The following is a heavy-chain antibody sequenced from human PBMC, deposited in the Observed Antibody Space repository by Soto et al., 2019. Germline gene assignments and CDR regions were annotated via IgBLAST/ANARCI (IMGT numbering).Heavy chain of an antibody. D-gene: IGHD3-22*01. V-gene: IGHV3-23*01. Sequence: GGSLRLSCAASGFTFSSYAMSWVHQAPGKGLEWVSAISGSGGSTYYADSVKGRFTISRDNSKNTLYLQMNSLRAEDTAVYYCASHMRLHYYDSSGTPSSWGQGAPVPVSS. J-gene: IGHJ4*02. CDR2: ISGSGGST. CDR1: GFTFSSYA. CDR3: ASHMRLHYYDSSGTPSS.